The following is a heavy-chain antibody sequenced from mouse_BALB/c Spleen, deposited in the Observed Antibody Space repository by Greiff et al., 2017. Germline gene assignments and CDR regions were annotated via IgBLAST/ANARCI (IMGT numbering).Heavy chain of an antibody. CDR3: ARGRGYQYYFDY. D-gene: IGHD2-2*01. Sequence: DVKWVESGGGLVKPGGSLKLSCAASGFTFSDYYMYWVRQTPEKRLEWVATISDGGSYTYYPDSVKGRFTISRDNAKNNLYLQMSSLKSEDTAMYYCARGRGYQYYFDYWGQGTTLTVSS. V-gene: IGHV5-4*02. CDR1: GFTFSDYY. J-gene: IGHJ2*01. CDR2: ISDGGSYT.